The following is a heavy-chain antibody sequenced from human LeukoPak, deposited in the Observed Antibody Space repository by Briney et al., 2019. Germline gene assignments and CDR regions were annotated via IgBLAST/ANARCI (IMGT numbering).Heavy chain of an antibody. CDR3: ARSSSGYADDY. V-gene: IGHV3-7*05. CDR2: IKQDGSEK. CDR1: GFTFSRYW. D-gene: IGHD3-22*01. J-gene: IGHJ4*02. Sequence: GGSLGLSCAASGFTFSRYWMSWFRQAPGKGLEWVANIKQDGSEKQYVESVKGRFTISRDNAKNSLYLQMYSLRADDTAVYYCARSSSGYADDYWGQGTLVTVSS.